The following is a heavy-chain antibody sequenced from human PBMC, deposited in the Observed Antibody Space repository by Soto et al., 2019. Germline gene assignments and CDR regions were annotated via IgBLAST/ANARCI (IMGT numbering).Heavy chain of an antibody. CDR1: GFTFSSYA. Sequence: LRLSCAASGFTFSSYAMSWVRQAPGKGLEWVSGISGSGVSTYYADSVKGRFTISRDNSKKTLYVQMNSLRADDTAVYYCAKDQGGSGYSYMNYYYGMDVWGQGTTVTVSS. CDR2: ISGSGVST. CDR3: AKDQGGSGYSYMNYYYGMDV. V-gene: IGHV3-23*01. J-gene: IGHJ6*02. D-gene: IGHD5-18*01.